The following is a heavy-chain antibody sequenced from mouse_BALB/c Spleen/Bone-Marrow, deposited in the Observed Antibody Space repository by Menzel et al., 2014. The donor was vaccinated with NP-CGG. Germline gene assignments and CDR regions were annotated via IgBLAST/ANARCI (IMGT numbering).Heavy chain of an antibody. J-gene: IGHJ2*01. CDR3: ARSGYVGNYPYFDY. CDR1: GYSFTSYY. D-gene: IGHD2-1*01. CDR2: IFPGSGNT. V-gene: IGHV1-66*01. Sequence: QVQLKQSGPELVKPGASVKISCKASGYSFTSYYIHWVKQRPGQGLEWIGWIFPGSGNTKYNEKFKGKATLTADTSSSTAYMQLSSLTSEYSAVYFCARSGYVGNYPYFDYWGQVTTLTVSS.